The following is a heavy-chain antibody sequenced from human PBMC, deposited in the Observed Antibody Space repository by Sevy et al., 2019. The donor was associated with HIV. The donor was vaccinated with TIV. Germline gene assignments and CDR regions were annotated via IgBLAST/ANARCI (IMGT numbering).Heavy chain of an antibody. CDR1: GFTFSSYA. CDR2: ISYDGNNK. D-gene: IGHD3-22*01. J-gene: IGHJ4*02. CDR3: ARDVSYYDRSGYSLDY. Sequence: SLRLSCAASGFTFSSYAIHWVRQAPGKGLEWVAVISYDGNNKYYADSVKGRFTISRDNSKNTLYLQMNSLRAEDTAVYYCARDVSYYDRSGYSLDYWGQGTVVTVSS. V-gene: IGHV3-30-3*01.